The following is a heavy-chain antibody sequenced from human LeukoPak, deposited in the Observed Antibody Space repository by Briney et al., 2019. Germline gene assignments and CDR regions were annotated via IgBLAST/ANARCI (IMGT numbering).Heavy chain of an antibody. CDR1: GFTFSSYE. D-gene: IGHD3-10*02. Sequence: PGGSLRLSCAASGFTFSSYEMNWVRQAPGKGLEWVSYISSSSSTIYYADSVKGRFTISRDNAKNSLYLQMNSLRAEDTAVYYFTERGITRIGVVWGKGTTVTISS. CDR2: ISSSSSTI. J-gene: IGHJ6*04. V-gene: IGHV3-48*03. CDR3: TERGITRIGVV.